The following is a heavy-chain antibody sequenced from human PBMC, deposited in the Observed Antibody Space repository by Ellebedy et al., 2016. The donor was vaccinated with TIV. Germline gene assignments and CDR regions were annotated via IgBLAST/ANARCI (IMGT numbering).Heavy chain of an antibody. D-gene: IGHD3-10*01. V-gene: IGHV1-2*02. CDR3: ARDDPFGSGTFFGFDQ. J-gene: IGHJ4*02. CDR1: GYTFTRYH. Sequence: ASVKVSXXASGYTFTRYHMHWVRQPPGQGLEWMGWVNPDCGETKYVEKLQGRVTMTRDTSITTAYMELTSLRSDDTAVYYCARDDPFGSGTFFGFDQWGQGTLVTVSS. CDR2: VNPDCGET.